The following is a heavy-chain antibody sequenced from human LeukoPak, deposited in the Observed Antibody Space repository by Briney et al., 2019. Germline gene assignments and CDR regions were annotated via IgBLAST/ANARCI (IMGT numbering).Heavy chain of an antibody. CDR2: IYYSGST. Sequence: SETLSLTCTVSGGSISSYYWSWIRQPPGKGLEWIGYIYYSGSTNYNPSLKSRVTISVDTSKNQFSLKLSSVTAADTAVYYCARGGESSGWYRYDAFDIWGQGTMVTVSS. D-gene: IGHD6-19*01. V-gene: IGHV4-59*01. J-gene: IGHJ3*02. CDR1: GGSISSYY. CDR3: ARGGESSGWYRYDAFDI.